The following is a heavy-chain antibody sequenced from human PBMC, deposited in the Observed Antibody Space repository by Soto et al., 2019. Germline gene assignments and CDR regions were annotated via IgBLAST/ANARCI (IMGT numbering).Heavy chain of an antibody. CDR2: ISGSGGST. D-gene: IGHD3-22*01. CDR1: GFTFSSYA. Sequence: EVQLLESGGGLVQPGGSLRLSCAASGFTFSSYAMSWVRQAPGKGLEWVSAISGSGGSTYYADSVKGRFTISRDNSKNTLYLQMNSLRAEDTAVYYCAKSPRHYYDSSGYSLDYWGQGTLVTVSS. CDR3: AKSPRHYYDSSGYSLDY. V-gene: IGHV3-23*01. J-gene: IGHJ4*02.